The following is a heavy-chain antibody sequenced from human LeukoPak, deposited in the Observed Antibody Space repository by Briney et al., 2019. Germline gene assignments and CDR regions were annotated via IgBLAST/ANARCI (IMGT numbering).Heavy chain of an antibody. CDR2: ISAYNGNT. CDR3: ARDQSATVTSGWFDP. Sequence: ASVKVSCKASGYTFTSYGISWVRQAPGQGLEWMGWISAYNGNTNYARKLQGRVTMTTDTSTSTAYMELRSLRSDDTAVYYCARDQSATVTSGWFDPWGQGTLVTVSS. V-gene: IGHV1-18*04. D-gene: IGHD4-17*01. J-gene: IGHJ5*02. CDR1: GYTFTSYG.